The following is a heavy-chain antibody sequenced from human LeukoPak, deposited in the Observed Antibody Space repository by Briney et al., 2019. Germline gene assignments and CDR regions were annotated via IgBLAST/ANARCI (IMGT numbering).Heavy chain of an antibody. CDR1: GGSISSYY. Sequence: SETLSLTCTVSGGSISSYYWSWIRQRPGKGLEWIGYIYYSGSTNYNPSLKSRVTISVDTSKNQFSLKLSSVTAADTAVYYCARSLYYGSGSYDYWGQGTLVTVSS. CDR3: ARSLYYGSGSYDY. V-gene: IGHV4-59*01. J-gene: IGHJ4*02. CDR2: IYYSGST. D-gene: IGHD3-10*01.